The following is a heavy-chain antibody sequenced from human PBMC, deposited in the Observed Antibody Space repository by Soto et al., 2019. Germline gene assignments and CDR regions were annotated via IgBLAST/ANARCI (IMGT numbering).Heavy chain of an antibody. Sequence: GGSLRLSCAASGFTFSSYAMRWVRQAPGKGLEWVAVISYDGSNKYYADSVKGRFTISRDNSKNTLYLQMNSLRAEATAVYYCARDPSIAAAGYYYYYGMDVWGQGTKVTVSS. CDR1: GFTFSSYA. CDR3: ARDPSIAAAGYYYYYGMDV. D-gene: IGHD6-13*01. J-gene: IGHJ6*02. CDR2: ISYDGSNK. V-gene: IGHV3-30-3*01.